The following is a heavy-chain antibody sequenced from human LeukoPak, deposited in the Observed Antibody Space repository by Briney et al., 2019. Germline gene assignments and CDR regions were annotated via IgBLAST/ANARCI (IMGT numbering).Heavy chain of an antibody. V-gene: IGHV3-7*03. Sequence: GGSLRLSCIASGFTFTSHWTHWVRQAPGKGLEWVANIKQDGSEKYYVDSVKGRFTISRDNAKNSLYLQMNSLRAEDTAVYYCGKAMDYWGQGTLVTVSS. CDR2: IKQDGSEK. CDR1: GFTFTSHW. J-gene: IGHJ4*02. CDR3: GKAMDY.